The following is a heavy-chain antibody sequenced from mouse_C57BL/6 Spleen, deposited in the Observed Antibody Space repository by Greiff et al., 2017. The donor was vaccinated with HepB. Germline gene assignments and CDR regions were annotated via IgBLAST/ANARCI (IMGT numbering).Heavy chain of an antibody. CDR2: IDPETGGT. CDR1: GYTFTDYE. V-gene: IGHV1-15*01. J-gene: IGHJ2*01. Sequence: QVQLQQSGAELVRPGASVTLSCKASGYTFTDYEMHWVKQTPVHGLEWIGAIDPETGGTAYNQKFKGKAILTADKSSSTAYMELRSLTSEDSAVYYCTRWSRSYFDYWGQGTTLTVSS. CDR3: TRWSRSYFDY.